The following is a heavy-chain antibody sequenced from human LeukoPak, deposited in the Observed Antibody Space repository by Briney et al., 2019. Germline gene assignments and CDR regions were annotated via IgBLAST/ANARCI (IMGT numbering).Heavy chain of an antibody. CDR1: GFTFSHYG. CDR3: AKGGYSSSWYWVY. Sequence: GGSLRLSCAASGFTFSHYGMHWVRQAPGKGLEWVANIKQDGSEKYYVDSVKGRFTISRDNAKDSLYLQMNSLRADDMAVYYCAKGGYSSSWYWVYWGQGTLVTVSS. V-gene: IGHV3-7*01. J-gene: IGHJ4*02. CDR2: IKQDGSEK. D-gene: IGHD6-19*01.